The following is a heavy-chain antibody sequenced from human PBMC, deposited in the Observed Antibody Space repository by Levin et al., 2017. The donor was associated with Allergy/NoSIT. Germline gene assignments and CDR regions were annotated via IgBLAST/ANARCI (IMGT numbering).Heavy chain of an antibody. J-gene: IGHJ4*02. D-gene: IGHD4-23*01. CDR3: TRTGFVTEYGGGFDY. V-gene: IGHV3-30*04. CDR1: GLAFSGFA. Sequence: GGSLRLSCAASGLAFSGFALHWVRQAPGKGLEWVAFISHDERNKKYADSVKGRFTISRDDSKNTLYLQMSDLRAEDTAAYHCTRTGFVTEYGGGFDYWGQGTLVTVSS. CDR2: ISHDERNK.